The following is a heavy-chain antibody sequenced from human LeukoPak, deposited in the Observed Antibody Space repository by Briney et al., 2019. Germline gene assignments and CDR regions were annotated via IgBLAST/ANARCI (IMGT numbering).Heavy chain of an antibody. Sequence: GGSLRLSCAASGFSFSSYWMSWVRRAPGKGLEWVANIKGDGNGNNYVDSVKGRFTISRDNAKNSLYLQMNSLRAEDTAVYYCARESWSSLTWGQGTLVTVSS. CDR2: IKGDGNGN. CDR1: GFSFSSYW. D-gene: IGHD2-2*01. CDR3: ARESWSSLT. J-gene: IGHJ5*02. V-gene: IGHV3-7*01.